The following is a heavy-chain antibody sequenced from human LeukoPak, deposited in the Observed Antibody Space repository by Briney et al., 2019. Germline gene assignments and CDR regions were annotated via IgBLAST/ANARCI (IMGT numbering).Heavy chain of an antibody. CDR2: IYHSGST. J-gene: IGHJ4*02. CDR1: GGSISSGGYS. V-gene: IGHV4-30-2*01. Sequence: SQTLCLTCAVSGGSISSGGYSWSWIRQPPGKGLEWIGYIYHSGSTYYNPSLKSRVTISVDRSKNQFSLKLSSVTAADTAVYYCARGTPILTGYPSLDYWGQGTLVTVSS. CDR3: ARGTPILTGYPSLDY. D-gene: IGHD3-9*01.